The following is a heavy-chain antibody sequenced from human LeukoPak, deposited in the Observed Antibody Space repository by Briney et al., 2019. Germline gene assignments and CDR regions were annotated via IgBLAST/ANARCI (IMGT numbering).Heavy chain of an antibody. CDR2: ISSSSSYI. V-gene: IGHV3-21*01. CDR3: ARESGSYSSSYRFDS. D-gene: IGHD6-6*01. Sequence: GGSLRLSCAASGFTFSSYSMNWVRQAPGKGLEWVSSISSSSSYIYYADSVKGRFTISRDNAKNSLYLQMNSLRAEDTAVYYRARESGSYSSSYRFDSWGQGTLVTVSS. CDR1: GFTFSSYS. J-gene: IGHJ4*02.